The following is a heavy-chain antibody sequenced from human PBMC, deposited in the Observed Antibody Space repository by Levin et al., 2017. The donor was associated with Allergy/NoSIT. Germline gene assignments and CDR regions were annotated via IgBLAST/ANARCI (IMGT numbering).Heavy chain of an antibody. CDR2: ISGSATTT. Sequence: GGSLRLSCAASGFSFSSYAMSWVRQAPGKGLEWVSVISGSATTTFHADSVKGRFTISRDNSKNTQYLQMNNLRAEDTALYFCTRGGSDSGYSGVDYWGQGTLVTVSS. CDR1: GFSFSSYA. V-gene: IGHV3-23*01. J-gene: IGHJ4*02. CDR3: TRGGSDSGYSGVDY. D-gene: IGHD5-12*01.